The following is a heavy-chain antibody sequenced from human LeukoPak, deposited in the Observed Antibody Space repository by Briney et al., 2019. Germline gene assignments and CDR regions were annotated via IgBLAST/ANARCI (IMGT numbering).Heavy chain of an antibody. CDR1: GFTFNSYA. Sequence: PGGSLRLSCAASGFTFNSYAMYWVRQARGKGLEWVSGIFGSGGSAHYADSVKGRFTISRDNSKNTVYLQMDSLRVEDTAVYYCGKTTTGYSSGRYPGWPVDYWGQGTLVTVSS. CDR3: GKTTTGYSSGRYPGWPVDY. V-gene: IGHV3-23*01. D-gene: IGHD6-19*01. CDR2: IFGSGGSA. J-gene: IGHJ4*02.